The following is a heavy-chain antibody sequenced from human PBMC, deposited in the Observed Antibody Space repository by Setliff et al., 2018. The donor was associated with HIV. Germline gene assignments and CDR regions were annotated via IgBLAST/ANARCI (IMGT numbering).Heavy chain of an antibody. CDR1: GGSFSNYC. CDR2: INHSGGT. D-gene: IGHD7-27*01. Sequence: PSETLSLTCTVSGGSFSNYCWNWIRQSPGKGLEWIGEINHSGGTNYNPSLKSRVTMSIDTSKNQFSLNVSSVTAADTAVYYCARGWGHDGFDFWGQGTMVTVSS. V-gene: IGHV4-34*01. CDR3: ARGWGHDGFDF. J-gene: IGHJ3*01.